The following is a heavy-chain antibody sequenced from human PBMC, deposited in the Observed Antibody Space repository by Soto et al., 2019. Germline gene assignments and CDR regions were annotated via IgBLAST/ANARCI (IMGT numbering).Heavy chain of an antibody. D-gene: IGHD2-8*01. J-gene: IGHJ5*02. CDR3: ARDIGTGYCTNGLCFLGGFDP. CDR1: GFSVGTNY. V-gene: IGHV3-53*01. Sequence: PGGSLRLSCAASGFSVGTNYMSWVRQAPGKGLECVSVIYSGTNTYYADSVKGRFTISRDNSKNTLYLQMNSLRAEDTAVYYCARDIGTGYCTNGLCFLGGFDPWGQGTLVTVSS. CDR2: IYSGTNT.